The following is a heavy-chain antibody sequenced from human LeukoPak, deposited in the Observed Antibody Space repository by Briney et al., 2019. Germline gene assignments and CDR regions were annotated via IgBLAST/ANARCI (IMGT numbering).Heavy chain of an antibody. CDR3: ATAPVRKFTAHDPWYHDYGMDA. V-gene: IGHV3-30*03. Sequence: PGRSLRLSCAASGFSFSTYGMHWVRQAPGKGLDWVALISYDGSNKYYGHSVKGRLTITSSNCKKTLFLDIISLRADDTAVYYCATAPVRKFTAHDPWYHDYGMDAWGQGTTVSVSS. J-gene: IGHJ6*02. D-gene: IGHD1-1*01. CDR1: GFSFSTYG. CDR2: ISYDGSNK.